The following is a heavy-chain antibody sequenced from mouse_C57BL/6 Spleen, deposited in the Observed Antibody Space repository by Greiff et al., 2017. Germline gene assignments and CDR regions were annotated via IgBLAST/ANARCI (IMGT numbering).Heavy chain of an antibody. CDR3: ATDYYGSSFTWFAY. CDR2: IYPGDGDT. CDR1: GYAFSSYW. V-gene: IGHV1-80*01. D-gene: IGHD1-1*01. J-gene: IGHJ3*01. Sequence: VQLQESGAELVKPGASVKISCKASGYAFSSYWMNWVKQRPGKGLEWIGQIYPGDGDTNYNGKFKGKATLTADKSSSTAYMQLSSLTSEDSAVYFCATDYYGSSFTWFAYWGQGTLVTVSA.